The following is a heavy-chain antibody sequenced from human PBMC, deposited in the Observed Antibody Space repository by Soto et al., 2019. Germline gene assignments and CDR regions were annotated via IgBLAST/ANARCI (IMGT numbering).Heavy chain of an antibody. D-gene: IGHD3-10*01. CDR2: ISSTSGNR. J-gene: IGHJ6*02. CDR1: GFIFSNYA. V-gene: IGHV3-48*02. Sequence: GGSLRLSCAASGFIFSNYAMNWVRQAPGRGLEWVSYISSTSGNRFYADSVKGRFTISRDNAKNSLYLQMNSLRDEDTAVYYCARRGVDVPPPLLYYYGMDVWGQGTTVIVSS. CDR3: ARRGVDVPPPLLYYYGMDV.